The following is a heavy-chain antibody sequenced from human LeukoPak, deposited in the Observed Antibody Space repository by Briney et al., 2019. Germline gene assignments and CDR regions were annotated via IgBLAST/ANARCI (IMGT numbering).Heavy chain of an antibody. Sequence: ASVKVSCKASGGTFSSYAISWVRQAPGQGLEWMGRIIPILGIANYAQKFQGRVTITADKSTSTAYMELSSLRSEDTAVYYCASMDGVVTYCYYYMDVWGKGTTVTVSS. D-gene: IGHD3-3*01. V-gene: IGHV1-69*04. J-gene: IGHJ6*03. CDR2: IIPILGIA. CDR3: ASMDGVVTYCYYYMDV. CDR1: GGTFSSYA.